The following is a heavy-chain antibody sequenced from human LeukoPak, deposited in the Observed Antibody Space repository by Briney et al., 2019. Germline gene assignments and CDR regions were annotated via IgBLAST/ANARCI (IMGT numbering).Heavy chain of an antibody. J-gene: IGHJ6*02. CDR1: GFTFSNYA. CDR3: AKVSRYCSSTSCSYGMDV. CDR2: ISGSGGST. Sequence: GGSLRLSCAASGFTFSNYAMGWVRQAPGKGLEWVSAISGSGGSTYYADSVKGRFTISRDNSKNTLYLQMNSLRAEDTAVYYCAKVSRYCSSTSCSYGMDVWGQGTTVTVSS. D-gene: IGHD2-2*01. V-gene: IGHV3-23*01.